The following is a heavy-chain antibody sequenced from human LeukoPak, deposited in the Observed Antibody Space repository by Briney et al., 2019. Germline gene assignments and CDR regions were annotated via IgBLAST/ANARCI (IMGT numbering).Heavy chain of an antibody. D-gene: IGHD3-16*01. CDR2: IYTSGST. V-gene: IGHV4-61*02. J-gene: IGHJ4*02. CDR1: GGSISSGSYY. Sequence: PSETLSLTCTVSGGSISSGSYYWSWIRQPAGKGLEWIGRIYTSGSTNYNPSLKSRVTISVDTSKNQFSLKLSSVTAADTAVYYCARDRAFGVDFDYWGQGTLVTVSS. CDR3: ARDRAFGVDFDY.